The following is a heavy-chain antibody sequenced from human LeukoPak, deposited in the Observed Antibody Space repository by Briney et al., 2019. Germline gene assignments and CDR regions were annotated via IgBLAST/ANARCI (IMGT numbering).Heavy chain of an antibody. CDR2: IINSGSTK. V-gene: IGHV3-48*02. J-gene: IGHJ3*02. Sequence: GGSPRLSCAASGVTFSSYCMNWVRQAPGKGREWVAYIINSGSTKYYADSVTGRFTISRDNAKNSMYLQMNSQRDADKAVYYCVGNSNGYVPDAFDIWGQGTMVTVSS. D-gene: IGHD3-22*01. CDR3: VGNSNGYVPDAFDI. CDR1: GVTFSSYC.